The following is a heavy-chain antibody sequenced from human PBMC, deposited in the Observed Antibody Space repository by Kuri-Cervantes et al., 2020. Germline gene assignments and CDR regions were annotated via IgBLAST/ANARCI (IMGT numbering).Heavy chain of an antibody. V-gene: IGHV3-21*01. CDR3: ARLYGETYWDFDL. J-gene: IGHJ2*01. D-gene: IGHD4-17*01. CDR2: ISNSSSYI. CDR1: GFTFSSYS. Sequence: GGSLRLSCAASGFTFSSYSMNWVRQAPGKGLEWVSAISNSSSYIYYADSVKGRFTISRDNAKNSLYLQMNSLRAEDTAVYYCARLYGETYWDFDLWGRGTPVTVSS.